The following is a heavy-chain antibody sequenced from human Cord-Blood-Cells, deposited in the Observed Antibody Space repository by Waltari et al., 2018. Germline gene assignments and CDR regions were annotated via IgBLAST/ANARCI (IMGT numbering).Heavy chain of an antibody. J-gene: IGHJ4*02. V-gene: IGHV1-3*01. D-gene: IGHD3-10*01. Sequence: QVQLVQSGAEVKKPGASVKVSCKASGYTFTSYAMHWVRQAPGQRLEWMGWINAGNGNTKYAQKFQGRVTITRDTSASTAYMELSSLRSEDTAVYYCARRLWFREFDYWGQGTLVTVSS. CDR3: ARRLWFREFDY. CDR1: GYTFTSYA. CDR2: INAGNGNT.